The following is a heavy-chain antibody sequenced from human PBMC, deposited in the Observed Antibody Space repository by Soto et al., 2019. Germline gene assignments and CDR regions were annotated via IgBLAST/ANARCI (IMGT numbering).Heavy chain of an antibody. CDR1: GGAFSGYC. CDR2: INHSGST. CDR3: ARGTVPAATHYYYYGMDV. D-gene: IGHD2-2*01. Sequence: SGTLSLSFAVYGGAFSGYCWGWIRPPPGKGLEWIGEINHSGSTNYNPSLKSRVTISVDTSKNQFSLKLSSVTAADTAVYYCARGTVPAATHYYYYGMDVWGQGTTVTVSS. J-gene: IGHJ6*02. V-gene: IGHV4-34*01.